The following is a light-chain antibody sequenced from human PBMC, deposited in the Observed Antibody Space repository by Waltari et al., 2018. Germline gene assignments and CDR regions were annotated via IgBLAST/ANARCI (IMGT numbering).Light chain of an antibody. V-gene: IGLV2-14*01. Sequence: QSALTQPASVSGSPGQSITISCTGTNSDVGGYNYVSWYQQHPGKAPKLMIYDVSNRPSGVSNRFSGSKSGNTASLTISGLQAEDEADYYCSSYTSTDVVFGGGTKLTVL. CDR1: NSDVGGYNY. CDR2: DVS. J-gene: IGLJ2*01. CDR3: SSYTSTDVV.